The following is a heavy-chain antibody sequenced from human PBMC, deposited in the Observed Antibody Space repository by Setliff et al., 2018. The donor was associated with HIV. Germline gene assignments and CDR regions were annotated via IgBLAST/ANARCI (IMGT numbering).Heavy chain of an antibody. CDR3: ARAPSDYYYYYMDV. J-gene: IGHJ6*03. Sequence: SETLSLTCTVSGDSISSYSWSWIRQPPGKGLEWIGYIYYSGSTNYNPSLKSRVTISVDTSKNQFSLKLSSVTAADTAVYYCARAPSDYYYYYMDVWGKGTTVTVSS. V-gene: IGHV4-59*01. CDR2: IYYSGST. CDR1: GDSISSYS.